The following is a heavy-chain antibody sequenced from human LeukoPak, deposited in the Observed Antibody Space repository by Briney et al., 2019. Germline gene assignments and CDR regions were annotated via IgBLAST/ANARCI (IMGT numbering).Heavy chain of an antibody. CDR1: GYTFTSYG. CDR2: INPNSGGT. CDR3: ARGRYDFWSGYYQFYFDY. D-gene: IGHD3-3*01. J-gene: IGHJ4*02. V-gene: IGHV1-2*04. Sequence: ASVKVSCKASGYTFTSYGISWVRQAPGQGLEWMGWINPNSGGTNYAQKFQGWVTLTRDTSISTAYMELSRLRSDDTAVYYCARGRYDFWSGYYQFYFDYWGQGTLVTVSS.